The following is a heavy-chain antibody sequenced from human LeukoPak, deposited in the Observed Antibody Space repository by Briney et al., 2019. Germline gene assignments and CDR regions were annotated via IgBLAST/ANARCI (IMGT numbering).Heavy chain of an antibody. V-gene: IGHV3-23*01. CDR1: GFTFSSYA. D-gene: IGHD6-19*01. Sequence: GGSLRLSCAASGFTFSSYAMSWVRQAPGKGLEWVSAIIGSGSSTYYADSVKGRFTISRDNSKNTLFLQMNSLRAEDTAVYYCARTNLGSGWRFDYWGQGTLVTVSS. J-gene: IGHJ4*02. CDR2: IIGSGSST. CDR3: ARTNLGSGWRFDY.